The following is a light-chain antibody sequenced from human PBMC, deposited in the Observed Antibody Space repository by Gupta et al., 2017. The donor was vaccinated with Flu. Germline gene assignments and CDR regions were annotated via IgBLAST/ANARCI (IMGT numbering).Light chain of an antibody. Sequence: TVTISCTRSSGSIASNYVQWYQQRPGSSPTTVIYEDNQRPSGVPDRFSGSIDSSSNSASLTIAGLKTEDEADYYCQSYDSSDWVFGGGTKLTVL. CDR1: SGSIASNY. J-gene: IGLJ3*02. CDR3: QSYDSSDWV. V-gene: IGLV6-57*01. CDR2: EDN.